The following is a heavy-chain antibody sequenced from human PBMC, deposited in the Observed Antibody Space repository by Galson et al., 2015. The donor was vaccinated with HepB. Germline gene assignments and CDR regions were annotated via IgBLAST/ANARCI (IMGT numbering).Heavy chain of an antibody. D-gene: IGHD3-22*01. V-gene: IGHV4-39*01. Sequence: ETLSLTCTVSGGSISSSSYYWGWIRRPPGKGLEWIGSIYYSGSTYYNPSVKSRVTISVDTSKNQFSLKLRSVTAADTAVYYCARHGPFYDSSAALDYWGQGTLVTVSS. CDR2: IYYSGST. CDR1: GGSISSSSYY. J-gene: IGHJ4*02. CDR3: ARHGPFYDSSAALDY.